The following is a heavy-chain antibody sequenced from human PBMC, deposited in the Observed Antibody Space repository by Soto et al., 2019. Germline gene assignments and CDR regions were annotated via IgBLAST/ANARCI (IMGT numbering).Heavy chain of an antibody. D-gene: IGHD5-12*01. Sequence: GGSLRLSCAASGFTFSSYAMSWVRQAPGKGLEWVSAISGSGGSTYYADSVKGRFTISRDNSKNTLYLQMNSLRAEDTAVYYCANSEEYSGYDFGLGYFDYWGQGTLVTVSS. CDR1: GFTFSSYA. CDR3: ANSEEYSGYDFGLGYFDY. J-gene: IGHJ4*02. CDR2: ISGSGGST. V-gene: IGHV3-23*01.